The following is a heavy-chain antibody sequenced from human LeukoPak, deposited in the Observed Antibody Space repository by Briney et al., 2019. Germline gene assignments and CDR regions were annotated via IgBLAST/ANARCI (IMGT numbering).Heavy chain of an antibody. CDR1: GFTFSSYG. Sequence: PGGSLRLSCAASGFTFSSYGMHWVRQAPGKGLEWVAVISYDGSNKYYADSVKGRFTISRGNSKNTLYLQMNSLRAEDTAVYYCAKDGLWQLDSWGQGTLVTVSS. D-gene: IGHD3-16*01. J-gene: IGHJ4*02. V-gene: IGHV3-30*18. CDR2: ISYDGSNK. CDR3: AKDGLWQLDS.